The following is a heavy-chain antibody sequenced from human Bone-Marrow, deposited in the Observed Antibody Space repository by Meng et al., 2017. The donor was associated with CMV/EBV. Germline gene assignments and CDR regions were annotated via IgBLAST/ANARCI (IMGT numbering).Heavy chain of an antibody. V-gene: IGHV4-38-2*02. J-gene: IGHJ5*02. CDR3: ARHGRGQQLVGGNWFDP. D-gene: IGHD6-13*01. CDR2: IYHSGST. Sequence: SETLSLTCTVSGYSISSGYYWGWIRQPPGKGLEWIGSIYHSGSTYYNPSLKSRVTISVDTSKNQFSLKLSSVTAADTAVYYCARHGRGQQLVGGNWFDPWGQGTLFTVSS. CDR1: GYSISSGYY.